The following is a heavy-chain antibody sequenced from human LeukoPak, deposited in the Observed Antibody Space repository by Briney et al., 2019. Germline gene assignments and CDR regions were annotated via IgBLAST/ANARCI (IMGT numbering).Heavy chain of an antibody. Sequence: GGSLRLSCAASGFTVSSYAMSWVRQAPGKGLEWVSAISGSGGSTYYADSVKGRFTISRDNSKNTLYLQMNSLRAEDTAVYYCAKVSLAYCGGDCYSYFDYWGQGALVTVSS. CDR2: ISGSGGST. V-gene: IGHV3-23*01. CDR1: GFTVSSYA. J-gene: IGHJ4*02. D-gene: IGHD2-21*02. CDR3: AKVSLAYCGGDCYSYFDY.